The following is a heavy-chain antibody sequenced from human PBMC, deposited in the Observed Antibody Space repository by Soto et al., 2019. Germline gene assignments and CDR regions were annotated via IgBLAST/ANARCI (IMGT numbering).Heavy chain of an antibody. J-gene: IGHJ6*03. CDR3: ARCLRGGWDYSYYYMDV. V-gene: IGHV4-59*01. D-gene: IGHD3-16*01. Sequence: PSETLSLTCTVSGGSISSYYWSWIRQPPGKGLEWIGYIYYSGSTNYNPSLKSRVTISVDTSKNQFSLKLSSVTAADTAVYYCARCLRGGWDYSYYYMDVRGKGTTVTVSS. CDR2: IYYSGST. CDR1: GGSISSYY.